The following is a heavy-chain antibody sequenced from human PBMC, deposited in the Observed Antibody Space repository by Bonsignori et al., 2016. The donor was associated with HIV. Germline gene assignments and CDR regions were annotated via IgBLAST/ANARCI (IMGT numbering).Heavy chain of an antibody. V-gene: IGHV3-23*01. Sequence: EVQLLESGGGLVQPGGSLRLSCAASGFSFSSYAITWVRQAPGKGLEWVSAISGSGDTTYYADSVKGRFTISRDNSKNTMNLQMNSLRGEDTAVYYCAKVAGATTSRIEYWGQGTLVTVS. CDR2: ISGSGDTT. D-gene: IGHD1-26*01. J-gene: IGHJ4*02. CDR3: AKVAGATTSRIEY. CDR1: GFSFSSYA.